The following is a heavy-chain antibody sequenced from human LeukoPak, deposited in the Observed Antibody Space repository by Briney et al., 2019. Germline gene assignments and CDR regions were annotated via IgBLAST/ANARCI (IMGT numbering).Heavy chain of an antibody. CDR3: ARGPKPYDYVWGSYPF. J-gene: IGHJ4*02. D-gene: IGHD3-16*02. V-gene: IGHV1-2*02. Sequence: GASVKVSCKASGYTFTGYYMHWVRQAPGQGLEWMGWINPNSGGTNYAQKFQGRVTMTRDTSISTAYMELSRPRSDDTAVYYCARGPKPYDYVWGSYPFWGQGTLVTVSS. CDR1: GYTFTGYY. CDR2: INPNSGGT.